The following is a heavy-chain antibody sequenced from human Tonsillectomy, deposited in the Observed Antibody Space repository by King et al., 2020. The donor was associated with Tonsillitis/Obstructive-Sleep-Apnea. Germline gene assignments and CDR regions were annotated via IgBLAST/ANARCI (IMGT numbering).Heavy chain of an antibody. CDR1: DGSISSSTYY. CDR3: ARQRVLGLFFYY. Sequence: QLQESGPGLVKPSETLSLTCTVSDGSISSSTYYWGWIRQPPGKGLEWIGTIYYSGITYYNPSLKSRVTISVDTSKNQFSLKLSFVTAADTAVYYCARQRVLGLFFYYWGQGTLVTVSS. V-gene: IGHV4-39*01. J-gene: IGHJ4*02. CDR2: IYYSGIT. D-gene: IGHD3-10*01.